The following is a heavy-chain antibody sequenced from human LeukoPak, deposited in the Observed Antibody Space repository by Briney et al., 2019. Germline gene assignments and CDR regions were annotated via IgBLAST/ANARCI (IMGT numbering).Heavy chain of an antibody. CDR1: GFTFSSYA. CDR2: VSPPGGGT. J-gene: IGHJ4*02. Sequence: GGSLRLSCAASGFTFSSYALNWVRQAPGKGLEWLSGVSPPGGGTYYADSVKGRFTISRDDSKNTLSLQMNSLRVEDTAVYYCARDLAWGAFDYWGQGTLVTVSS. V-gene: IGHV3-23*01. CDR3: ARDLAWGAFDY. D-gene: IGHD7-27*01.